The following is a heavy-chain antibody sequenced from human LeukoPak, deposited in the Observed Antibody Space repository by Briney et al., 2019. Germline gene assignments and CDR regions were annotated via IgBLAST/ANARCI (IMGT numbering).Heavy chain of an antibody. D-gene: IGHD3-22*01. CDR1: GGSISSYY. Sequence: SETLSLTCTVSGGSISSYYWSWIRQPPGKGLEWIGYIYYSGSTNYNPSLKSRVTISVDTSKNQFSLKLSSVTAADTAVYYCARSYYCDSSGYYFPFYYYYYGMDVWGQGTTVTVSS. V-gene: IGHV4-59*01. CDR3: ARSYYCDSSGYYFPFYYYYYGMDV. CDR2: IYYSGST. J-gene: IGHJ6*02.